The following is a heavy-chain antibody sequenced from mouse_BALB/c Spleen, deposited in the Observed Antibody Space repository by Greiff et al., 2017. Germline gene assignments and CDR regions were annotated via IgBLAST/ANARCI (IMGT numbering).Heavy chain of an antibody. CDR2: IRNKANGYTT. CDR1: GFTFTDYY. Sequence: EVMLVESGGGLVQPGGSLRLSCATSGFTFTDYYMSWVRQPPGKALEWLGFIRNKANGYTTEYSASVKGRFTISRDNSQSILYLQMNTLRAEDSATYYCARDYYDYVGFAYWGQGTLVTVSA. V-gene: IGHV7-3*02. J-gene: IGHJ3*01. CDR3: ARDYYDYVGFAY. D-gene: IGHD2-4*01.